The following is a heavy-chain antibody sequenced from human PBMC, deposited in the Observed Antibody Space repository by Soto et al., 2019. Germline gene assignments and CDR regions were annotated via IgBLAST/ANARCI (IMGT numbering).Heavy chain of an antibody. CDR1: GGSISSYY. V-gene: IGHV4-59*08. J-gene: IGHJ6*03. CDR3: ARRRGGATPNYYYYYLDV. D-gene: IGHD3-10*01. Sequence: PSETLSLTCTVSGGSISSYYWSWIRQPPGKGLEWIGYIYYSGSTSYNPSLKSRVTISVDTSKNQFSLKLSSVTAADTAVYYCARRRGGATPNYYYYYLDVWGKGTTVTVSS. CDR2: IYYSGST.